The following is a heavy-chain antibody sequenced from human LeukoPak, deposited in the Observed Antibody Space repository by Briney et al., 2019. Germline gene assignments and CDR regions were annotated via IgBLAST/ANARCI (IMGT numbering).Heavy chain of an antibody. J-gene: IGHJ4*02. Sequence: SETLSLTCTVSGGAISTHYWSWIRQPPGKGLEWIGYIYYSGSTNYNPSLKSRVTISVDTSKNQFSLKLSSVTAADTAVYYCARIDFWSDYPKDYWGQGTLVTVSS. V-gene: IGHV4-59*11. CDR1: GGAISTHY. CDR3: ARIDFWSDYPKDY. CDR2: IYYSGST. D-gene: IGHD3-3*01.